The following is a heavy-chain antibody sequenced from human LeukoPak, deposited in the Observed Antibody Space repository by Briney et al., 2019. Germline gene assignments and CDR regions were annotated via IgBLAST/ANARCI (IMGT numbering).Heavy chain of an antibody. CDR3: ARVAAAGRYYYYYMDV. CDR2: IYTSGST. CDR1: GGSISSYY. V-gene: IGHV4-4*07. Sequence: SETLSLTCTVSGGSISSYYWSWIRQPAGKGLEWIGRIYTSGSTNYNPSLKSRVTMSVDTSKNQFSLKLSSVTAADTAVYYCARVAAAGRYYYYYMDVWGKGTTVTVFS. D-gene: IGHD6-13*01. J-gene: IGHJ6*03.